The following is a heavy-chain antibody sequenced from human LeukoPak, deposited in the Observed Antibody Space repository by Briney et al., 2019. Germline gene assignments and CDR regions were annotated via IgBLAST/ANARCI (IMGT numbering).Heavy chain of an antibody. V-gene: IGHV3-9*01. CDR1: GFTFDDYA. CDR3: AREGYCSGGSCYSPYFDY. D-gene: IGHD2-15*01. CDR2: ISWNSGSI. Sequence: GGSLRLSCAASGFTFDDYAMHWVRQAPGKGLEWVSGISWNSGSIGYADSVKGRFTISRDNAKNSLYLQMNSLRAEDTAVYYCAREGYCSGGSCYSPYFDYWGQGTLVTVSS. J-gene: IGHJ4*02.